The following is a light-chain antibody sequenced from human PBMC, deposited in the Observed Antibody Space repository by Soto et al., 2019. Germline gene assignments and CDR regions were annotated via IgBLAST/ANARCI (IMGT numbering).Light chain of an antibody. Sequence: DIQMTQSPSSLSASVGDRVTITCRASHGIGNSLAWYQQQPGRVPKLLIYTASTLQSGVPSRFSGSGSGTDFTVTIASLQPEDFATYYCQQSYSTLQTFGQGTKVDIK. CDR3: QQSYSTLQT. V-gene: IGKV1-27*01. J-gene: IGKJ1*01. CDR2: TAS. CDR1: HGIGNS.